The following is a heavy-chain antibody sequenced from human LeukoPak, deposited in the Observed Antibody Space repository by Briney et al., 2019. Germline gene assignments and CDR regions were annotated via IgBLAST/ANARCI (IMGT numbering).Heavy chain of an antibody. CDR1: GFTFSSYW. V-gene: IGHV3-7*01. J-gene: IGHJ6*02. D-gene: IGHD5-24*01. Sequence: GGSLRLSCAASGFTFSSYWMSWVRQAPGKGLEWVANIKQDGSEKYYVDSVKGRFTISRGNAKNSLYLQMNSLRAEDTAVYYCARDYGYTVTLSYYYYGMDVWGQGTTVTVSS. CDR2: IKQDGSEK. CDR3: ARDYGYTVTLSYYYYGMDV.